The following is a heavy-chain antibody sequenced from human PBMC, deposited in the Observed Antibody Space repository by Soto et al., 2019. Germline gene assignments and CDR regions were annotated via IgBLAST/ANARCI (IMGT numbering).Heavy chain of an antibody. CDR2: ISKDGSEI. D-gene: IGHD3-3*01. J-gene: IGHJ4*02. Sequence: QVQLVESGGGVVPPGRSLRLSCAASGFMFSRYAMHWVRQAPGKGLEWVAVISKDGSEIYYADSVKGRFTISRDKSKNMVYLQLNNLRDEDTAVFYCVRSRSGAVPDSFAYWGQGTLVTVAS. V-gene: IGHV3-30*04. CDR3: VRSRSGAVPDSFAY. CDR1: GFMFSRYA.